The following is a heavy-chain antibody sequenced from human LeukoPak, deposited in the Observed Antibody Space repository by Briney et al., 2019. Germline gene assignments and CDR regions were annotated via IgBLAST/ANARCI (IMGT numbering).Heavy chain of an antibody. J-gene: IGHJ5*02. CDR2: INHSGST. V-gene: IGHV4-34*01. CDR3: ARSPIFKVVVPATNNWFDP. CDR1: GGSFSGYY. D-gene: IGHD2-2*01. Sequence: SETLSLTCAVYGGSFSGYYWSWIRQPPGKGLEWIGEINHSGSTNYNPSVKSRVTISVDTSKNQFSLKLSSVTAADTAVYYCARSPIFKVVVPATNNWFDPWGQGTLVTVSS.